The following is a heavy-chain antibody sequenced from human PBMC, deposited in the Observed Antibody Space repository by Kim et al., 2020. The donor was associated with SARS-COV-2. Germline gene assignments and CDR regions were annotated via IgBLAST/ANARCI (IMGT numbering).Heavy chain of an antibody. CDR2: ISSSSSYI. Sequence: GGSLRLSCAASGFTFSSYSMNWVRQAPGKGLEWVSSISSSSSYIYYADSVKGRFTISRDNAKNSLYLQMNSLRAEDTAVYYCASLQQLEDYYGMDVWGQGTTVTVSS. J-gene: IGHJ6*02. CDR1: GFTFSSYS. V-gene: IGHV3-21*01. CDR3: ASLQQLEDYYGMDV. D-gene: IGHD6-13*01.